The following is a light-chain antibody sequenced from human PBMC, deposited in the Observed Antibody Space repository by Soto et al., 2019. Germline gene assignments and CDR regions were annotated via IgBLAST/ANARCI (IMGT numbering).Light chain of an antibody. CDR1: QSVGSN. Sequence: EIVMTQSPATLSVSPGERATLSCRASQSVGSNLAWYQQKPGQVPMLLSYGASTRATGVPARFSGSGSGTEFTLTISSLQSEDFAVYYCQHYNRWLWTFGPGTNLEIK. CDR3: QHYNRWLWT. J-gene: IGKJ1*01. CDR2: GAS. V-gene: IGKV3-15*01.